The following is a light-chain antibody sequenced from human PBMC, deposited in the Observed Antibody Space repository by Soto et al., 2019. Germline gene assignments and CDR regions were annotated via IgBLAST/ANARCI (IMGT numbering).Light chain of an antibody. Sequence: DIQMTQSPSTLSASVGDRVTITCRASQSIDSWLAWYQQKPGKTPNLLIYEASSLESGVPSWFSGSGSGTEFTLTISSRQPDDFATYYCQQYSSYSAGTFGQGTKVEIK. CDR1: QSIDSW. J-gene: IGKJ1*01. V-gene: IGKV1-5*03. CDR3: QQYSSYSAGT. CDR2: EAS.